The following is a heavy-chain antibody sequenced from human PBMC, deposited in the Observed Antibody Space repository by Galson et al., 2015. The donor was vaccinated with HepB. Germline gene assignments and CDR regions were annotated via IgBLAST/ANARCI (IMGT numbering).Heavy chain of an antibody. CDR2: ISYDGSNK. CDR1: GFTFSSFA. V-gene: IGHV3-30-3*01. J-gene: IGHJ4*02. Sequence: SLRLSCAASGFTFSSFAMNWVRQAPGKGLEWVAVISYDGSNKYYADPVKGRFTISRDNSKNTLYLQMNSLRAEDTAVYYCARDHGWGEWLLLFDYWGQGTLVTVSS. CDR3: ARDHGWGEWLLLFDY. D-gene: IGHD3-3*01.